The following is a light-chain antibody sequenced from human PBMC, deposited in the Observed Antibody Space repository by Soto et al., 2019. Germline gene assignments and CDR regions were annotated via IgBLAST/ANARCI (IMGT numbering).Light chain of an antibody. CDR2: DVS. J-gene: IGLJ1*01. CDR1: SSDVGGYNY. CDR3: SSYEGTPYV. Sequence: QSVLTQPRSVSGSPGQSVTISCTGTSSDVGGYNYVSWYQQHPGKAPKLMIYDVSKRPSGVPDRFSGSKSGNTASLTVSGLQAEDEADYSCSSYEGTPYVFGIGTKVTVL. V-gene: IGLV2-11*01.